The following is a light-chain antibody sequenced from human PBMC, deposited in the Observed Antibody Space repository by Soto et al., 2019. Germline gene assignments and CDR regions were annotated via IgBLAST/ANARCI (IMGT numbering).Light chain of an antibody. CDR3: QQGYTTPHT. CDR2: VAS. Sequence: DIQMTQSPSSLSASVGDRVTITCRASQSISNYLDWYQQKPGKAPNLLIYVASNLQGGVPPRFSGSGSGTECTLTISSLQPEDLATYYCQQGYTTPHTFRQGTKVEIK. V-gene: IGKV1-39*01. CDR1: QSISNY. J-gene: IGKJ1*01.